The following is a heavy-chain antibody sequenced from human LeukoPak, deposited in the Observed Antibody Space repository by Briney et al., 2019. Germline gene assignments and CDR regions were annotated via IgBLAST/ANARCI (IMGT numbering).Heavy chain of an antibody. CDR2: IYYSGST. D-gene: IGHD3-10*01. J-gene: IGHJ5*02. Sequence: PSETLSLTCTVSGGSISSYYWSWIRQPPGKGLEWIGYIYYSGSTNYNPSLKSRVTISVDTSKNQFSLKLSSVTAADTAVYYCARARSMVRGVIIPWFDPWGQGTLVTVSS. CDR1: GGSISSYY. CDR3: ARARSMVRGVIIPWFDP. V-gene: IGHV4-59*01.